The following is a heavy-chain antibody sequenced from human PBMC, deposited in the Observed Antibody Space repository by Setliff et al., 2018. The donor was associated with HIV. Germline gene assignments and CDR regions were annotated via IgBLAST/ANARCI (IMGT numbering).Heavy chain of an antibody. CDR1: GFTFSSYG. V-gene: IGHV3-30*02. CDR2: IRYDGSNK. Sequence: PGGSLRLSCAASGFTFSSYGIHWVRQAPGKGLEWVAFIRYDGSNKYYADSVKGRFTISRDNSKNTLYLQMNSLRAEDTAVYYCAKDVCSGAYCYAYYYYGMDVWGQGTMVTVSS. J-gene: IGHJ6*02. CDR3: AKDVCSGAYCYAYYYYGMDV. D-gene: IGHD2-15*01.